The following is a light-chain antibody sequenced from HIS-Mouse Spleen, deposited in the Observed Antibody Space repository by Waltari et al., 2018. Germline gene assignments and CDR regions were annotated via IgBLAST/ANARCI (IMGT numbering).Light chain of an antibody. CDR3: AAWDDSLSGYV. CDR2: RNN. CDR1: SSNTGSNS. V-gene: IGLV1-47*01. J-gene: IGLJ1*01. Sequence: QSVLTQPPSASGTPGQRVTTSCSGRSSNTGSNSVYWYHQRPGTAPNPLIYRNNQRPSGVPARFSGSKSGTSASLAISGLRSEDEADYYCAAWDDSLSGYVFGTGTKVTVL.